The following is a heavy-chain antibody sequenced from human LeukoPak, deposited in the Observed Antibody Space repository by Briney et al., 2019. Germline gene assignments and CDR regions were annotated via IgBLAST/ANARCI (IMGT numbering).Heavy chain of an antibody. CDR2: ISSTGTYI. Sequence: GGSLRLSCAASGFTFSSYSMNWVRQAPGKGLEWVSSISSTGTYIYYADSVKGRFTISRDNAKNSLYLQMNSLRAEDTAVYYCAREGCSSTSCYYASSSLRYGMDVWGQGTTVTVSS. CDR3: AREGCSSTSCYYASSSLRYGMDV. CDR1: GFTFSSYS. V-gene: IGHV3-21*01. J-gene: IGHJ6*02. D-gene: IGHD2-2*01.